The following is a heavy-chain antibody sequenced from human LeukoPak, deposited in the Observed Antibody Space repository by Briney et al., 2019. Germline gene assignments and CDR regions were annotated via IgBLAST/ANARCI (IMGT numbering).Heavy chain of an antibody. CDR1: GYSFPASY. Sequence: ASVPVSCKACGYSFPASYMHWVRQAPGQGLDWLGWINPSSGGTKYAPKFQGRVTLTRDTSINTAYMELTSLRSDDTAMYYCAKEFPSGATRDLDYWGQGTLVTVSS. V-gene: IGHV1-2*02. CDR3: AKEFPSGATRDLDY. CDR2: INPSSGGT. D-gene: IGHD1-26*01. J-gene: IGHJ4*02.